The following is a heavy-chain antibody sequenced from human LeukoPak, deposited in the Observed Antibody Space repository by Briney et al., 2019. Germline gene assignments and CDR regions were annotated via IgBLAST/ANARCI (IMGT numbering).Heavy chain of an antibody. D-gene: IGHD2-2*01. J-gene: IGHJ4*02. CDR3: ATVGGFCPSNNCYAYFDY. Sequence: GGSLRLSCVASGFTFSSYWMNWVRQAPGRGLEWVSIITGDGTGTFYADSVKGRFSISRDISTNTVYLQMNSLGVDDTALYFCATVGGFCPSNNCYAYFDYWGQGSLVTVSS. CDR1: GFTFSSYW. V-gene: IGHV3-23*01. CDR2: ITGDGTGT.